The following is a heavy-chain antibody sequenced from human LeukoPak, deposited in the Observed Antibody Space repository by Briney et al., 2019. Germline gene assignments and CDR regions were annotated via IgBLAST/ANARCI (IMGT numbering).Heavy chain of an antibody. V-gene: IGHV5-51*01. D-gene: IGHD6-13*01. CDR2: IYPGDSDT. CDR1: GYSFTSYW. Sequence: PGESLKISCKGSGYSFTSYWIGWVRQMPGKGLEWMGIIYPGDSDTRYSPSFQGQVTISADKSISTAYLQWSSLKASDTAMYYCARGSWAAAGRNWFDPWGQGTLVTVSS. J-gene: IGHJ5*02. CDR3: ARGSWAAAGRNWFDP.